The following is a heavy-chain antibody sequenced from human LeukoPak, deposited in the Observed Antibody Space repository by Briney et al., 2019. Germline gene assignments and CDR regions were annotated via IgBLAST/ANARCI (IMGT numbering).Heavy chain of an antibody. D-gene: IGHD3-16*01. CDR2: IYYTGST. CDR1: GGSISSNSYY. J-gene: IGHJ6*03. CDR3: ARGNRRWGVFRSSYYYYYMDV. Sequence: PSETLSLTCTVSGGSISSNSYYWGWIRQSPGKGLEWIANIYYTGSTYYNPSLKSRVTISVDTSKNQFSLKLSSVTAADTAVYYCARGNRRWGVFRSSYYYYYMDVWGKGTTVTVSS. V-gene: IGHV4-39*07.